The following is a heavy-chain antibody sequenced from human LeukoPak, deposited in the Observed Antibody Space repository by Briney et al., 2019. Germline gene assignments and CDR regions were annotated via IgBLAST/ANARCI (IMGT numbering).Heavy chain of an antibody. CDR1: GFTFSSYS. CDR2: ISSSSSTI. V-gene: IGHV3-48*02. J-gene: IGHJ3*02. CDR3: AREDYYDSSGYPGGPAFDI. Sequence: PPGGSLRLSCAASGFTFSSYSMNWVRQAPGKGLEWGSYISSSSSTIYYADSVQGRFTISRDNAKTSLYLHMNSLRDEDTAVSYCAREDYYDSSGYPGGPAFDIWGQGTMVTVSS. D-gene: IGHD3-22*01.